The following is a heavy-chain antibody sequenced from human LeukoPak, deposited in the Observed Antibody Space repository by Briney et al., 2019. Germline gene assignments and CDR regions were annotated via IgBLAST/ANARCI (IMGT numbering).Heavy chain of an antibody. CDR3: AKAAGTGAFDP. V-gene: IGHV3-33*06. CDR2: IWYDGSNK. Sequence: GGSLRLSCAASGFTFSTYGMHWVRQAPGKGLEWVALIWYDGSNKYYADSVTGRFTISRDNSKNTLYLQMNSLRAEDTTVYYCAKAAGTGAFDPWGQGTLVTVSS. CDR1: GFTFSTYG. D-gene: IGHD6-13*01. J-gene: IGHJ5*02.